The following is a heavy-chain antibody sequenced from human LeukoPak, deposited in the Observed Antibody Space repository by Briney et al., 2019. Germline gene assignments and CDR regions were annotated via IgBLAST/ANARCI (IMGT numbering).Heavy chain of an antibody. CDR1: GYTFTNYG. Sequence: ASVTVSCKASGYTFTNYGISWVRQDPGQGLEWMAWISAYNGNTNYAQKLQGRVTMTTDTSTSTAYMELRSLRSDDTAVYYCARGRSSGWVVDWGQGTLVTVSS. CDR3: ARGRSSGWVVD. V-gene: IGHV1-18*01. J-gene: IGHJ4*02. CDR2: ISAYNGNT. D-gene: IGHD6-19*01.